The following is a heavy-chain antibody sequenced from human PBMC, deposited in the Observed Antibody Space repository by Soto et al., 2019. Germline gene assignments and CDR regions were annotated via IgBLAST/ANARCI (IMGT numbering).Heavy chain of an antibody. D-gene: IGHD2-21*02. V-gene: IGHV3-7*03. J-gene: IGHJ6*02. CDR3: ARDQLILPAHDFFYGSDV. Sequence: GGSLRLSCEVPGFTLSMYSMTWVRQAPGKGLEWVAKIPQEGSDGHYVDSVKGRFTISGDNAKNSVYLQMNSLRAEDTAVYYCARDQLILPAHDFFYGSDVWSQGAKVTVSS. CDR1: GFTLSMYS. CDR2: IPQEGSDG.